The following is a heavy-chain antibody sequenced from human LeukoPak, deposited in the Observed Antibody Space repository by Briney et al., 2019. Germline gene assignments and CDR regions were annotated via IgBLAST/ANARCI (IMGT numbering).Heavy chain of an antibody. Sequence: ASVKVSCKASGYTFTNYAFGWVRQAPGQGLEWMGWISAYNGDRNYAQNFQGRVTMTTDTSTSTAFMELRSLRSDDTAVYYCARVAYTAPQWLELFDYWGQGTLVTVSS. CDR2: ISAYNGDR. CDR3: ARVAYTAPQWLELFDY. J-gene: IGHJ4*02. CDR1: GYTFTNYA. V-gene: IGHV1-18*01. D-gene: IGHD6-19*01.